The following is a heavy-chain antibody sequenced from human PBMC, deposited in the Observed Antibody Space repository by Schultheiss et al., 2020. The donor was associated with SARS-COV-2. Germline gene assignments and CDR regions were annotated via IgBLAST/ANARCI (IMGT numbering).Heavy chain of an antibody. V-gene: IGHV3-33*01. J-gene: IGHJ4*02. CDR2: IWYDGSNK. Sequence: GGSLRLSCAASGFTFSSYGMHWVRQAPGKGLEWVAVIWYDGSNKYYADSVKGRFTISRDNSKNTLYLQMNSLRAEDTAVYYCARDWCSGGSCYPYYFDYWGQGTLVTVS. D-gene: IGHD2-15*01. CDR3: ARDWCSGGSCYPYYFDY. CDR1: GFTFSSYG.